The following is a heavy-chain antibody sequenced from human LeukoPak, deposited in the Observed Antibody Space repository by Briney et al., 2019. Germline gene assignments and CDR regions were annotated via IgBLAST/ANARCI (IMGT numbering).Heavy chain of an antibody. V-gene: IGHV1-69*04. CDR3: ARGLIGGFAAAPFDH. CDR2: IIPMLGKT. J-gene: IGHJ4*02. D-gene: IGHD2-2*01. CDR1: GGTFDNYA. Sequence: SVKVSCKASGGTFDNYAVSWVREAPGLGLEWMGRIIPMLGKTNSAQKFQDRVTFTADKSTGTAYMELTHLRPDDTAVYFCARGLIGGFAAAPFDHWGQGTLVTVSP.